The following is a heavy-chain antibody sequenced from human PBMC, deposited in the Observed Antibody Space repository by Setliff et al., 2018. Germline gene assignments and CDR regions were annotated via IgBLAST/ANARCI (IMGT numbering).Heavy chain of an antibody. Sequence: QSGGSLRLSCAASRFTFSNYAMSWVRQAPGKGLEWVSAISASGRTTYSADSVKGRFTISRDNSKNTLSLQMNSLRAEDTAVYYCAKENRRRTAAGLDYWGQGTLVTVSS. CDR1: RFTFSNYA. CDR2: ISASGRTT. V-gene: IGHV3-23*01. D-gene: IGHD6-13*01. CDR3: AKENRRRTAAGLDY. J-gene: IGHJ4*02.